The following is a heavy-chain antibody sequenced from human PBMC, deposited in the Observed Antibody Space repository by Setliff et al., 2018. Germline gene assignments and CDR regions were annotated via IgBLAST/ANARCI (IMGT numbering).Heavy chain of an antibody. Sequence: SETLSLTCAVSGVSISDGHFWGWIRQPPGKGLEWIGSIDRTGNRYYNSSLRSRVTLSIDMSRNEFSLELRSMTAADTAMYYCARRDEYLQFREFFDFWGQGILVTVSS. CDR1: GVSISDGHF. CDR2: IDRTGNR. J-gene: IGHJ4*02. V-gene: IGHV4-38-2*01. D-gene: IGHD3-10*01. CDR3: ARRDEYLQFREFFDF.